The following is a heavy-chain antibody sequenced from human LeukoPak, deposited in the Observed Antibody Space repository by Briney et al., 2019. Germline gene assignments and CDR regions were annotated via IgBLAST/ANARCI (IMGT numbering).Heavy chain of an antibody. V-gene: IGHV3-30*02. D-gene: IGHD5-18*01. J-gene: IGHJ4*02. CDR3: AKDLRRRGWIELIYFDY. CDR2: IRYDGSTK. Sequence: PGGSLRLSCAASGFTFSNYGMHWVRQAPGKGLEWVAFIRYDGSTKYYADSVKGRFTISRDNSKNTLYLQMNSLRAEDTAVYYCAKDLRRRGWIELIYFDYWGQGTLVTVSS. CDR1: GFTFSNYG.